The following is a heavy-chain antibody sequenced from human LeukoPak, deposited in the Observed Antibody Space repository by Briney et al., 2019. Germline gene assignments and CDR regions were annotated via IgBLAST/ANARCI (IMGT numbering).Heavy chain of an antibody. CDR3: ARHLSGVTGYTYGRGIDY. CDR2: IKKDGSEK. Sequence: PGGSLRLSCAASGFTFSSYWMSWVRQAPGKGLEWVANIKKDGSEKCYVDSVKGRFTISRDNAKTSLYLHMNSLRAEDTAVYYCARHLSGVTGYTYGRGIDYWGQGTLVTVSS. CDR1: GFTFSSYW. J-gene: IGHJ4*02. V-gene: IGHV3-7*01. D-gene: IGHD5-18*01.